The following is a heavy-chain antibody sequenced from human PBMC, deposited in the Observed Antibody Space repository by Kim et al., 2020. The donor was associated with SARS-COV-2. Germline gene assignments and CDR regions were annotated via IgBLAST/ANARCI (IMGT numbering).Heavy chain of an antibody. V-gene: IGHV3-15*01. J-gene: IGHJ4*02. CDR2: GTT. D-gene: IGHD2-15*01. CDR3: TTEWYHPDY. Sequence: GTTDDAAPVKGRFTISRNDTKNTLYLQMNSLKTEDTAVYYCTTEWYHPDYWGQGTLVTVSS.